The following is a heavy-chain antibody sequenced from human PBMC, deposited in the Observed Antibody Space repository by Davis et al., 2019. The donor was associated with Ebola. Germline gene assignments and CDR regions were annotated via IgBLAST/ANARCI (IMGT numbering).Heavy chain of an antibody. CDR2: IWYDGSNK. D-gene: IGHD7-27*01. Sequence: GGSLRLSCAASGFTFSSYGMHWVRQAPGKGLEWVAVIWYDGSNKYYADSVKGQFTISRDNSKNTLYLQMNSLRAEDTAVYYCARDRNWDPFNYWGQGTLVTVSS. CDR1: GFTFSSYG. V-gene: IGHV3-33*01. CDR3: ARDRNWDPFNY. J-gene: IGHJ4*02.